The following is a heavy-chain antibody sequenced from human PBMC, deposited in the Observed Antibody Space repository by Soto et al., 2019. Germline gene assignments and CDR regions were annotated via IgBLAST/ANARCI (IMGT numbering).Heavy chain of an antibody. CDR1: GFTFSSYA. V-gene: IGHV3-30-3*01. D-gene: IGHD5-18*01. Sequence: GSLRLSCAASGFTFSSYAMHWVRQAPGKGLEWVAVISYDGSNKYYADSVKGRFTISRDNSKNMLYLQMNSLRAEDTAVYYCARPPKQLWTQYYFDYWGQGTLVTVSS. CDR3: ARPPKQLWTQYYFDY. J-gene: IGHJ4*02. CDR2: ISYDGSNK.